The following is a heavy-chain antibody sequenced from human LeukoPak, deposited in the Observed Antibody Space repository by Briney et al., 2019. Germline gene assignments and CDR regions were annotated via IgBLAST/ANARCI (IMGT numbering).Heavy chain of an antibody. CDR2: ISGSGDST. Sequence: PGGSLRLSCAASGFSFSRYAMNWVRQTPRTGLEWGSLISGSGDSTDYADSVKGRFTISRDNSKNTLYLQINSLRADDTAVYYCAKRAVAGTGRGFDIWGQGTLVTVSS. J-gene: IGHJ3*02. D-gene: IGHD6-19*01. CDR3: AKRAVAGTGRGFDI. CDR1: GFSFSRYA. V-gene: IGHV3-23*01.